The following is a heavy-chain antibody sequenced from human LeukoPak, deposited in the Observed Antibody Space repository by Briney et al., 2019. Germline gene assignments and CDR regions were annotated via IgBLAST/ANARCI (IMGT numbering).Heavy chain of an antibody. Sequence: QTGGSLRLSCAASGFTFSSYEMNWVRQAPGKGLEWVSYISSSGSTFYYADSVKGRFTISRDNAKNSLYPQMNSLRAEDTAVYYCARDNRGSSWYFDYWGQGTLVTVSS. CDR3: ARDNRGSSWYFDY. J-gene: IGHJ4*02. V-gene: IGHV3-48*03. CDR2: ISSSGSTF. D-gene: IGHD6-13*01. CDR1: GFTFSSYE.